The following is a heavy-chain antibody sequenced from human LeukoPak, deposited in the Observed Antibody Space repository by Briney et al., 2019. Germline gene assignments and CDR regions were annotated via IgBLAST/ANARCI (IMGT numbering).Heavy chain of an antibody. V-gene: IGHV4-34*01. J-gene: IGHJ6*03. CDR2: INHSGST. CDR1: GGSFSGYY. CDR3: ARGDYYYYYMDV. Sequence: SETLSLTCAVYGGSFSGYYWSWIRQPPGKGLEWIGEINHSGSTNYNPSLKSRVTISVDTSKNQFSLKLGSVTAADTAVYYCARGDYYYYYMDVWGKGTTVTVSS.